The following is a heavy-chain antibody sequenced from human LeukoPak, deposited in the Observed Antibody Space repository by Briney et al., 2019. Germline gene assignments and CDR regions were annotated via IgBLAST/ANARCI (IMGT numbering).Heavy chain of an antibody. CDR2: ISAYNGNT. V-gene: IGHV1-18*01. D-gene: IGHD3-22*01. Sequence: GASVKVSCKASGYTFTSYGISWVRQAPGQGLERMGVISAYNGNTNYAQKLQGRVTITTDTSTSTDYMELRSLRSDGTAVYYCARYYYESRGYGDYWGQGTLVTVSS. CDR1: GYTFTSYG. J-gene: IGHJ4*02. CDR3: ARYYYESRGYGDY.